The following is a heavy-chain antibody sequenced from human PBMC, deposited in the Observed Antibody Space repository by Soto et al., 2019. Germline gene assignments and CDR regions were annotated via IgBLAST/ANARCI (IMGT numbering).Heavy chain of an antibody. CDR1: GGSISSGGYY. Sequence: PSETLSLTCTVSGGSISSGGYYWSWIRQPPGKGLEWIGYIYYSGSTNYNPSLKSRVTISVDTSKNQFSLKLSSVTAVDTAVYYCARGGWRHIDYWGQGTLVTVSS. J-gene: IGHJ4*02. CDR3: ARGGWRHIDY. V-gene: IGHV4-61*08. D-gene: IGHD3-3*01. CDR2: IYYSGST.